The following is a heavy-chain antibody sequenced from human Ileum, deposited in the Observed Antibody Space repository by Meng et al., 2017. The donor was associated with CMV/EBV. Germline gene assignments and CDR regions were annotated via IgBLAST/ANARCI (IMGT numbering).Heavy chain of an antibody. CDR3: ARVLEVRYNLWSGYALDY. CDR2: ISSGAYI. CDR1: GFSFSTYT. V-gene: IGHV3-21*01. D-gene: IGHD3-3*01. Sequence: GESLRLSCAASGFSFSTYTMNWVRQAPGKGLEWVSSISSGAYIYYADSLKGRFTISRDNAKNSLYLQMNSLRAEDTAVYYCARVLEVRYNLWSGYALDYWGQGTLVTVSS. J-gene: IGHJ4*02.